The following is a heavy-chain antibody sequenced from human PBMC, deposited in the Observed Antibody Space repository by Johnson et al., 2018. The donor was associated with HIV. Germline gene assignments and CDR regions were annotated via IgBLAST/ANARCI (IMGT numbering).Heavy chain of an antibody. CDR1: GFNFSHYG. V-gene: IGHV3-30*02. CDR2: IRNDGSNK. J-gene: IGHJ3*01. Sequence: QVQLVESGGGVVQPGESLRLSCAASGFNFSHYGMHWVRQAPGNGLEWVAFIRNDGSNKFYADSVRGRFTISSDNSRQTLYLQMSNLRTEETAVYYCAKGEAQEGWIQLQSYAFDFWGRGTMVTVSS. D-gene: IGHD5-18*01. CDR3: AKGEAQEGWIQLQSYAFDF.